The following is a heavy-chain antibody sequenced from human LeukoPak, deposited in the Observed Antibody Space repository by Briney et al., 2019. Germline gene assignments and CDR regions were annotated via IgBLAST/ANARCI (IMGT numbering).Heavy chain of an antibody. CDR2: ISWNSGSI. Sequence: GGSLRLSCEASGFTFDDYAMHWVRQAPGKGLEWVSGISWNSGSIGYADSVKGRFTISRDNAKNSLYLQMNSLRAEDTALYYCAKVVAQYYDTSGFDCWGQGTLVTVSS. J-gene: IGHJ4*02. CDR1: GFTFDDYA. CDR3: AKVVAQYYDTSGFDC. V-gene: IGHV3-9*01. D-gene: IGHD3-22*01.